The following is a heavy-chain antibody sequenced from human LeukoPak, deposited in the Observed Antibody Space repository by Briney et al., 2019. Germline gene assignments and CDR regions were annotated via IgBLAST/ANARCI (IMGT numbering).Heavy chain of an antibody. CDR2: ISYDGDNK. J-gene: IGHJ4*02. D-gene: IGHD4-11*01. CDR1: GFTFSNYA. CDR3: ARGRSLVTISGYFDY. Sequence: GGSLRLSCTASGFTFSNYAMHWVRQAPGKGLEWVATISYDGDNKYYADSVKGRFTISRDNSKNTLYLQMNSLRAEDTAVYYCARGRSLVTISGYFDYWGQGTLVTVSS. V-gene: IGHV3-30-3*01.